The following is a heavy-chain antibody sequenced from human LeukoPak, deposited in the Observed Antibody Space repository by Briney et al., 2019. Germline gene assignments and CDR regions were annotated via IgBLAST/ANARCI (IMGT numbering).Heavy chain of an antibody. J-gene: IGHJ5*02. Sequence: GASVKVSCKASGGTFSSYAISWVRQAPGQGLEWMGGIIPIFGTANYAQKFQGRVTITTDESTSTAYMELSSLRSEDTAVYYCARGAVAGYYNWFDPWGQGTLVTVSS. D-gene: IGHD6-19*01. CDR3: ARGAVAGYYNWFDP. CDR2: IIPIFGTA. CDR1: GGTFSSYA. V-gene: IGHV1-69*05.